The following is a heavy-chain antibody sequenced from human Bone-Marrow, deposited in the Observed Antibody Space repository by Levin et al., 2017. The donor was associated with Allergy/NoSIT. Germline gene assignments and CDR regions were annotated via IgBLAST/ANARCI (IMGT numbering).Heavy chain of an antibody. D-gene: IGHD1-1*01. CDR1: GLIFSDHS. CDR2: IRNRANSYST. CDR3: AAASPGVQLRAFAY. J-gene: IGHJ4*02. Sequence: GGSLRLSCAASGLIFSDHSMDWVRQAPGKGLEWVGRIRNRANSYSTEYAASVKGRFTVSRDDSKNSVWLQMNSLKTEDTAVYYCAAASPGVQLRAFAYWGQGTLVAVSA. V-gene: IGHV3-72*01.